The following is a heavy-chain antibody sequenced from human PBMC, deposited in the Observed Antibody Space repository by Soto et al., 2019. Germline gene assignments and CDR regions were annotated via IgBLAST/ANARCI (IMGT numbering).Heavy chain of an antibody. CDR1: GGSFSGYY. D-gene: IGHD4-17*01. J-gene: IGHJ4*02. Sequence: SETLSLTCAVYGGSFSGYYWNWIRQPPGKGLEWIGEINHSGDTNYNPSLKSRVTISVDTSKNQFSLKVNSVTAADTAMFYCARGSKGGDYVLDYWGRGTLVTVSS. V-gene: IGHV4-34*01. CDR3: ARGSKGGDYVLDY. CDR2: INHSGDT.